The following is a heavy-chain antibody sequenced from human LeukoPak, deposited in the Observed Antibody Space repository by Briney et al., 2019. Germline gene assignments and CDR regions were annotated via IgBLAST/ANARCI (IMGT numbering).Heavy chain of an antibody. CDR3: AAGWLLPLDAFDI. CDR2: IVVGSGNT. CDR1: GFTFTSSA. J-gene: IGHJ3*02. Sequence: SVKVSCKAPGFTFTSSAVQWVRQARGQRLEWIGWIVVGSGNTNYAQKFQERVTITRDMSTSTAYMELSSLRSEDTAVYYCAAGWLLPLDAFDIWGQGTMVTVSS. V-gene: IGHV1-58*01. D-gene: IGHD3-22*01.